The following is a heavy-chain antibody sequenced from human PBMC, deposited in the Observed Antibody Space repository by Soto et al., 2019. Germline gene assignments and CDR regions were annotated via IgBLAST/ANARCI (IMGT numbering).Heavy chain of an antibody. CDR1: GYSFTSYW. J-gene: IGHJ4*02. CDR3: ARLTGERETAPSLGY. CDR2: IYPGDSDT. Sequence: PWESLKISCKGSGYSFTSYWIGWVRQMPGKGLEWMGIIYPGDSDTRYSPSFQGQVTISADKSISTAYLQWSSLKASDTAMYYCARLTGERETAPSLGYWGQGTLVTVSS. V-gene: IGHV5-51*01. D-gene: IGHD5-18*01.